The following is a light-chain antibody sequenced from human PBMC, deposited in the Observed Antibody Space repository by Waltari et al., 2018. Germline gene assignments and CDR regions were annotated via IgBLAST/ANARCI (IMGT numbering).Light chain of an antibody. V-gene: IGLV2-11*01. J-gene: IGLJ3*02. CDR3: CSYAGSYTWV. CDR2: GVT. CDR1: FSDFTASDH. Sequence: QSALTQPRSLSGSPGQSVTISCTGTFSDFTASDHVSWYQQYPGKAPKLITYGVTERPAGVPHRFSGSKSGDTASLTISGLQADDEADYYCCSYAGSYTWVFGGGTKLTVL.